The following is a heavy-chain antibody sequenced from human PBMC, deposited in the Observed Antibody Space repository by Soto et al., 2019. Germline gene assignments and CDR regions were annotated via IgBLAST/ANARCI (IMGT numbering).Heavy chain of an antibody. J-gene: IGHJ5*02. CDR2: IIPIFGTA. CDR3: AREQWLVSAWDNWFDP. V-gene: IGHV1-69*13. CDR1: GYTLTGYY. Sequence: SVKVSCTASGYTLTGYYMHWVRQAPGQGLEWMGGIIPIFGTANYAQKFQGRVTITADESTSTAYMELSSLRSEDTAVYYCAREQWLVSAWDNWFDPWGQGTLVTVSS. D-gene: IGHD6-19*01.